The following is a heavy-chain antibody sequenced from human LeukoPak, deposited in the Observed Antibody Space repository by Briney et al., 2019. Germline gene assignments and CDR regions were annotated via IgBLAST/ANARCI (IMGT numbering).Heavy chain of an antibody. CDR2: IYHSGST. CDR1: GGSFSGYY. D-gene: IGHD1-26*01. CDR3: AGYSGTEGWFDP. J-gene: IGHJ5*02. V-gene: IGHV4-34*01. Sequence: SETLSLTCAVYGGSFSGYYWSWIRQPPGKGLEWIGEIYHSGSTNYNSSLKSRVTISVDKSKNQFSLKLSSVTAADTAAYYCAGYSGTEGWFDPWGQGTLVTVSS.